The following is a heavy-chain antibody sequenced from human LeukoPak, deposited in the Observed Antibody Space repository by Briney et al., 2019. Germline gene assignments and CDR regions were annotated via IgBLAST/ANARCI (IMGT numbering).Heavy chain of an antibody. CDR3: AKVVRWLDPDFDY. J-gene: IGHJ4*02. V-gene: IGHV3-66*01. CDR1: GFIVSSRY. Sequence: PGGSLRLSCAASGFIVSSRYISWVRQAPGKGLEWVSVIYSGGSAFYADSVKGRFTISRDDSKNTLYLQMNSLRPEDTAVYYCAKVVRWLDPDFDYWGQGTLVTVSS. D-gene: IGHD6-19*01. CDR2: IYSGGSA.